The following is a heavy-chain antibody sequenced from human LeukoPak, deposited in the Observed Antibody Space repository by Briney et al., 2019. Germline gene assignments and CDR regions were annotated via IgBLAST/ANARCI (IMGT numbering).Heavy chain of an antibody. Sequence: GGSLRLSCAASGFTFSSYAMSWVRQAPGKGLEWVSAITGSGGSTYYADSVKGRFTISRDNSKNTLYLQMNSLRAEDTAVYYCAKNHWNYVSSPFDYWGQGTLVTVSS. V-gene: IGHV3-23*01. D-gene: IGHD1-7*01. J-gene: IGHJ4*02. CDR2: ITGSGGST. CDR3: AKNHWNYVSSPFDY. CDR1: GFTFSSYA.